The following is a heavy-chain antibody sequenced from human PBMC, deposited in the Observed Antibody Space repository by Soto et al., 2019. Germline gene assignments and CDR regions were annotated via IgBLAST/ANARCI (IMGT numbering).Heavy chain of an antibody. CDR2: IYYSGST. J-gene: IGHJ4*02. V-gene: IGHV4-31*03. CDR1: GGSISSGGYY. D-gene: IGHD3-9*01. CDR3: ARAIQWRPPREGYFDWLPSHGGYYFDY. Sequence: QVQLQESGPGLVKPSQTLSLTCTVSGGSISSGGYYWSWIRQHPGKGLEWIGYIYYSGSTYYNPSLKSRVTISVDTSKNQFSLKLSSVTAADTAVYYCARAIQWRPPREGYFDWLPSHGGYYFDYWGQGTLVTVSS.